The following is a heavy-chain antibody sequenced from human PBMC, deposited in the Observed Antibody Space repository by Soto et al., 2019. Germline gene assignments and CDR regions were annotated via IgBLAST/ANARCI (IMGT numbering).Heavy chain of an antibody. CDR2: ISSSSSYI. J-gene: IGHJ5*02. Sequence: EVQLVESGGGLVKPGGSLRLSCAASGFTFSSYSMNWVRQAPGKGLEWVSSISSSSSYIYYADSVKGRFTISRDNAKNSLYLQTNSLRAEDTAVYYCARGSSSWSNWFDPWGQGTLVTVSS. V-gene: IGHV3-21*01. CDR3: ARGSSSWSNWFDP. CDR1: GFTFSSYS. D-gene: IGHD6-13*01.